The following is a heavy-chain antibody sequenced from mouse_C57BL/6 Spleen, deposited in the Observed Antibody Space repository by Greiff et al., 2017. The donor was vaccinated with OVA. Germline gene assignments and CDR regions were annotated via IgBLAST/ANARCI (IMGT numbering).Heavy chain of an antibody. CDR3: ARGDYDGFAY. Sequence: EVQRVESGPGMVKPSQSLSLTCTVTGYSITSGYDWHWIRHFPGNKLEWMGYISYSGSTNYNPSLKSRISITHDTSKNHFFLKLNSVTTEDTATYYCARGDYDGFAYWGQGTLVTVSA. J-gene: IGHJ3*01. D-gene: IGHD2-4*01. V-gene: IGHV3-1*01. CDR2: ISYSGST. CDR1: GYSITSGYD.